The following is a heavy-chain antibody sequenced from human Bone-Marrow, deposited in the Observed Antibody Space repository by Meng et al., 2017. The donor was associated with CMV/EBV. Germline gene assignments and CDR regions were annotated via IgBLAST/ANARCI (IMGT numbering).Heavy chain of an antibody. D-gene: IGHD3-3*01. V-gene: IGHV1-2*02. CDR1: GYTFTSYY. CDR3: VRGIGDFWSNYNDAFDV. Sequence: ASVKVSCKASGYTFTSYYMHWVRQAPGQGPEWMGWLNPYSGATKYAQKFQGRVTMTGDTSISTAYLDLSWLGSDDTAVYYCVRGIGDFWSNYNDAFDVWGQGTMVTVSS. CDR2: LNPYSGAT. J-gene: IGHJ3*01.